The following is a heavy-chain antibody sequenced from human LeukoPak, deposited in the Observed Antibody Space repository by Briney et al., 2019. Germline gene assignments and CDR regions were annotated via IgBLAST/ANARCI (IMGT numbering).Heavy chain of an antibody. Sequence: ASVKVSCKASGYMFTSYDINWVRQATGQGLEWMGWLNPYSGDTTYAQKFQGKVTITRNTSTNTAYMELSSLRSEDTAIYLKRDNNWFDPWGQGTLVTVSS. CDR3: RDNNWFDP. J-gene: IGHJ5*02. V-gene: IGHV1-8*01. CDR1: GYMFTSYD. CDR2: LNPYSGDT.